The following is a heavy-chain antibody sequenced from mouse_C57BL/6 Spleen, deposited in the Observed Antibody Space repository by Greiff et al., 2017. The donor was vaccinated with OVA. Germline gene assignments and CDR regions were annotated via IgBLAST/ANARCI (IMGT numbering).Heavy chain of an antibody. CDR3: ARHRYYGSSYDAMDY. J-gene: IGHJ4*01. D-gene: IGHD1-1*01. Sequence: VKLVESGPGLVAPSQSLSITCTVSGFSLTSYGVHWVRQPPGKGLEWLVVIWSDGSTTYNSALKSRLSISKDNSKSQVFLKMNSLQTDDTAMYYCARHRYYGSSYDAMDYWGQGTSVTVSS. CDR1: GFSLTSYG. V-gene: IGHV2-6-1*01. CDR2: IWSDGST.